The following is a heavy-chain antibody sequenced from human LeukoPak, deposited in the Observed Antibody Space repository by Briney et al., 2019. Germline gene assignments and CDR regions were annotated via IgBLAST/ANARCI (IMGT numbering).Heavy chain of an antibody. CDR2: IKQDGSEK. V-gene: IGHV3-7*01. CDR1: GFTFSNYW. CDR3: ASSWFHDH. Sequence: PGGSLRLSCAASGFTFSNYWMGWVRQAPGKGLEWVANIKQDGSEKYYVDSVKGRFTISRDNAKNSLYLQMNSLRAEDTAVYYCASSWFHDHRGQGTLVTVSS. D-gene: IGHD6-13*01. J-gene: IGHJ4*02.